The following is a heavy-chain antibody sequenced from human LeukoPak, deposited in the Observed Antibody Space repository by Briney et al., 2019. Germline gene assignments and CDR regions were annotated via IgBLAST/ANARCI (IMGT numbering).Heavy chain of an antibody. D-gene: IGHD3-22*01. CDR3: ATSGYDSSGYYSSGYFDY. V-gene: IGHV4-34*01. Sequence: PSETLSLTCSVSGDSLSTYYWSWIRQPPGKGLEWIGEINHSGSTNYDPSLRSRVTISVDTSNNQFSLKLSSVTAADTAVYYCATSGYDSSGYYSSGYFDYWGQGTLVTVSS. CDR1: GDSLSTYY. J-gene: IGHJ4*02. CDR2: INHSGST.